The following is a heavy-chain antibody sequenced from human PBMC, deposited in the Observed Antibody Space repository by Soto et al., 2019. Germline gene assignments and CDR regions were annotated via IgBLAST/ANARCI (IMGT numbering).Heavy chain of an antibody. Sequence: GASVKVSCKASGYTFSSYGIHWVRQAPGQGLEWLGWVSPYDGYTNYAQILQGRVSMTTDTSTKTAYMEVRSLRSDDTAVYYCARGGYYDSSGSRNYFYYGMNVWGQGTTVTVSS. CDR3: ARGGYYDSSGSRNYFYYGMNV. CDR2: VSPYDGYT. J-gene: IGHJ6*02. V-gene: IGHV1-18*01. D-gene: IGHD3-22*01. CDR1: GYTFSSYG.